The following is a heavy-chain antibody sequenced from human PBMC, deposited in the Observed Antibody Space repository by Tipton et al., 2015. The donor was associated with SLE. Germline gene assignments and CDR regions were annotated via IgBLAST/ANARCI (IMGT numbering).Heavy chain of an antibody. CDR3: AREYGKI. CDR2: IYTSGST. Sequence: TLSLTCTVSGGSISSGSYYWSWIRQPAGKGLEWIGRIYTSGSTNYNPPLKSRVTMSVDTSKNQFSLKLSSVTAADTAVYYCAREYGKIWGQGTLVTVSS. D-gene: IGHD1-1*01. V-gene: IGHV4-61*02. J-gene: IGHJ4*02. CDR1: GGSISSGSYY.